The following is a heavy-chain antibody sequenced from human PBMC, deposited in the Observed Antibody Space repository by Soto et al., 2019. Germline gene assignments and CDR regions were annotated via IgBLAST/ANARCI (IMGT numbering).Heavy chain of an antibody. CDR1: GFTFSSYA. Sequence: GGSLRLSCAASGFTFSSYAMSWVRQAPGKGLEWVSAISGSGGSTYYADSVKGRFTISRDNSKNTLYLQMNSLRAEDTAVYYCAKGGNVLRYFDWSGDYFDYWGQGTLVTVSS. CDR2: ISGSGGST. CDR3: AKGGNVLRYFDWSGDYFDY. D-gene: IGHD3-9*01. J-gene: IGHJ4*02. V-gene: IGHV3-23*01.